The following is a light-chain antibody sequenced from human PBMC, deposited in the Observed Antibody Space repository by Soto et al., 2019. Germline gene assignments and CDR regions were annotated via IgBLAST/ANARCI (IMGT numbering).Light chain of an antibody. Sequence: DIVMTQSPDSLAVSLGERATIKCKSSQSVLYSSNNKNYLAWYQQKPGQPPKLLIYWASTRESGVPDRFSGTGSGTDFTLTIRTLQADDVAVYYCQQHYSTPPTFGQGTKVEIK. CDR3: QQHYSTPPT. V-gene: IGKV4-1*01. J-gene: IGKJ1*01. CDR2: WAS. CDR1: QSVLYSSNNKNY.